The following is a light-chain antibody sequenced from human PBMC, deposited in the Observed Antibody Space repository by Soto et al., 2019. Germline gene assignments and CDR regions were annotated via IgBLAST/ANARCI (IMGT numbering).Light chain of an antibody. J-gene: IGKJ2*01. Sequence: DIQMTQSPSSLSASVGDRVTITCRASQRISSYLNWYQQKPGKAPKLLIYAASSLQSGVPSRFSGSGSGTDFTLTISSLQPEDFATYYCQQTYSSPPYTFGQGTKLAIK. CDR1: QRISSY. CDR2: AAS. CDR3: QQTYSSPPYT. V-gene: IGKV1-39*01.